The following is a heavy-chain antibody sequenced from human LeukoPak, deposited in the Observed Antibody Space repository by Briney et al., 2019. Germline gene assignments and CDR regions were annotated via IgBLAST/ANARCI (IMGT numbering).Heavy chain of an antibody. D-gene: IGHD6-19*01. CDR1: RFTFSSYA. CDR3: AKEYSSGWSYWYFDL. V-gene: IGHV3-30-3*01. Sequence: PGGSLRLSCAASRFTFSSYAMHWVRQAPGKGLEWVAVISYDGSNKNYADSVKGRFTISRDNSKNTLYLQMDSLRPEDTAVYFCAKEYSSGWSYWYFDLWGCGTLVTVSS. J-gene: IGHJ2*01. CDR2: ISYDGSNK.